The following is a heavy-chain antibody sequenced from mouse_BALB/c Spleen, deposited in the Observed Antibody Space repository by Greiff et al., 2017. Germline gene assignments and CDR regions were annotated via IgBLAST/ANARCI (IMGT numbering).Heavy chain of an antibody. V-gene: IGHV1-69*01. CDR2: IDTSDSYT. J-gene: IGHJ2*01. CDR3: ARTGGDY. Sequence: QVQLQQPGAELVMPGASVKMSCKASGYTFTDYWMHWVKQRPGQGLEWIGAIDTSDSYTSYNQKFKGKATLTVDESSSTAYMQLSSLTSEDSAVYYCARTGGDYWGQGTTLTVSS. CDR1: GYTFTDYW.